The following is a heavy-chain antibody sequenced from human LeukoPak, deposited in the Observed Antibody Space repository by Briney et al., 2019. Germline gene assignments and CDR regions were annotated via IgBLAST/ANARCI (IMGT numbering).Heavy chain of an antibody. V-gene: IGHV1-18*01. CDR1: GYTFTSYG. CDR2: ISAYNGNT. J-gene: IGHJ6*02. Sequence: ASVKVSCKASGYTFTSYGISWVRQAPGQGLEWMGWISAYNGNTNYAQKLQGRVTMTTDTSTSTAYMELRSLRSDDTAVYYCARDSGATMVRGAKYYYYSGMDVWGQGTTVTVSS. D-gene: IGHD3-10*01. CDR3: ARDSGATMVRGAKYYYYSGMDV.